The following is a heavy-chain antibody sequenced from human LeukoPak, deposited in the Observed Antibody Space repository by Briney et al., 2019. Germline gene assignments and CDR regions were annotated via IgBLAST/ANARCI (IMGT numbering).Heavy chain of an antibody. Sequence: GGSLRLSCAASGFTFSSYSMSWVRQAPGKGLEWVSSISASPFSTYYADSVKGRFTISRDNSRNTLYLQMNTLRAEDTAVYYCAKLQWELLGGRFDYWGQGTLVTVSS. D-gene: IGHD1-26*01. CDR2: ISASPFST. J-gene: IGHJ4*02. V-gene: IGHV3-23*01. CDR1: GFTFSSYS. CDR3: AKLQWELLGGRFDY.